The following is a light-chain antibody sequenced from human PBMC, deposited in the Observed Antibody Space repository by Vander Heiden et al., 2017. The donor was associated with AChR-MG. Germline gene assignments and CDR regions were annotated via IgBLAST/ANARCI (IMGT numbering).Light chain of an antibody. J-gene: IGLJ3*02. CDR2: DVS. CDR1: ISDVGSYNV. Sequence: QPALTQPPPVSGSPGQSVTIACTGTISDVGSYNVVSWYQQSPGTAPKLMIYDVSKRPSGVPDRFSGSKSGNTASLTISGLQAEDEADYFCCSYAGSYTWVFGGGTKLTVL. V-gene: IGLV2-11*01. CDR3: CSYAGSYTWV.